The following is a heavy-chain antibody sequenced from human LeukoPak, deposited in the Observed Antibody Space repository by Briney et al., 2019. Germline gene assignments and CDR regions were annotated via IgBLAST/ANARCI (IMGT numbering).Heavy chain of an antibody. J-gene: IGHJ4*02. D-gene: IGHD1-1*01. Sequence: GGSLRLSCAASRFTFSIYDMHWVRQAPGKGLEGVAVISYDGSNKYYAHSVKGRFTISRDNSKNTLYLKMNSLRAEDTAVYYCAKDRTGYFDYWGQGTLVTVSS. CDR1: RFTFSIYD. CDR2: ISYDGSNK. CDR3: AKDRTGYFDY. V-gene: IGHV3-30*18.